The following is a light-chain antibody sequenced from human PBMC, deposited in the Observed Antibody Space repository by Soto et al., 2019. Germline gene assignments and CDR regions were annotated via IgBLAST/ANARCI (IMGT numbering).Light chain of an antibody. CDR3: AAWDDSLNGARV. V-gene: IGLV1-44*01. CDR2: SNN. Sequence: QSVLTQPPSASGTPGQRVTISCSGSSSNIGSNTVNWYQQLPGTAPKLLIYSNNQRPSGVPDRFSGSKSGTSASLAISGLQSGDAADYSCAAWDDSLNGARVFGGGTKLTVL. J-gene: IGLJ2*01. CDR1: SSNIGSNT.